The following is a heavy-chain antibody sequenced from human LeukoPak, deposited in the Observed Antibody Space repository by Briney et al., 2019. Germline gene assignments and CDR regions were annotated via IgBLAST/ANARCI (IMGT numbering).Heavy chain of an antibody. J-gene: IGHJ4*02. Sequence: GGSLRLSCAASGFTFSSYAMSWVRQAPGKGLEWVSAISGSGGSTYYADSVKGRFTISRDNSKNMLYLQMNSLRAEDTAVYYCAKGFGTKSYYYDSSGYSGFDYWGQGTLVTVSS. CDR2: ISGSGGST. D-gene: IGHD3-22*01. V-gene: IGHV3-23*01. CDR3: AKGFGTKSYYYDSSGYSGFDY. CDR1: GFTFSSYA.